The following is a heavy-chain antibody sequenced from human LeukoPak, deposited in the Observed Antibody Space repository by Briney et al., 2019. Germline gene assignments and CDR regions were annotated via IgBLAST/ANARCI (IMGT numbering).Heavy chain of an antibody. CDR3: ARDPGSYYYYMDV. V-gene: IGHV4-4*07. CDR1: GCSISSYY. J-gene: IGHJ6*03. Sequence: SETLSLTCTVSGCSISSYYWSWIRQPAGKGLELIGRIYTSGSTNYNPSLKSRVTISVDKSKNQFSLKLSSVTAADTAVYYCARDPGSYYYYMDVWGKGTTVTVSS. CDR2: IYTSGST.